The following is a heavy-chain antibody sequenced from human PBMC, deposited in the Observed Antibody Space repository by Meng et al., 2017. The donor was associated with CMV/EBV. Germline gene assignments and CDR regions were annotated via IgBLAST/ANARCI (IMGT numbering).Heavy chain of an antibody. CDR3: ARVLYADGSSWFDY. D-gene: IGHD5-24*01. Sequence: GESLKISCAASGFTVSSNYMSWVRQAPGQGLEWVSVIYSGGSTYYADSVKGRFTISRDNSKNTRYLQMNSLRAEDTAVYYCARVLYADGSSWFDYGGPRTLVTVSS. CDR2: IYSGGST. V-gene: IGHV3-66*02. CDR1: GFTVSSNY. J-gene: IGHJ5*01.